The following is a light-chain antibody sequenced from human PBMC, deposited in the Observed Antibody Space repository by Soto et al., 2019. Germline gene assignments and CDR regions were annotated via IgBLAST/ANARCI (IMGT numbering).Light chain of an antibody. Sequence: QLVLPQSPSASASLGASVKLTCTLSSGHSSYALAWHQQQPEKGPRYLMKLSSDGSHSKGDGIPDRFSGSSSGAERYLTISSLQSEDEADYYCQTWDTGARVVFGGGTKLTVL. CDR1: SGHSSYA. CDR3: QTWDTGARVV. J-gene: IGLJ2*01. CDR2: LSSDGSH. V-gene: IGLV4-69*01.